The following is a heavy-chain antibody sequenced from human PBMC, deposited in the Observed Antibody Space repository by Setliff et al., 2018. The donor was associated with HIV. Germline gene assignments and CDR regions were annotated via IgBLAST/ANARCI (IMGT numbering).Heavy chain of an antibody. CDR1: GGSISSSSYY. D-gene: IGHD2-21*01. CDR3: ARTLIGVVWVGAFDI. Sequence: SETLSLTCTVSGGSISSSSYYWCWIRQPPGKGLEWIGSIYYSGSTYYNPSLKSRVTISVDTSKNQFSLKLSSVTAADTAVYYCARTLIGVVWVGAFDIWGQGTMVTVSS. V-gene: IGHV4-39*01. CDR2: IYYSGST. J-gene: IGHJ3*02.